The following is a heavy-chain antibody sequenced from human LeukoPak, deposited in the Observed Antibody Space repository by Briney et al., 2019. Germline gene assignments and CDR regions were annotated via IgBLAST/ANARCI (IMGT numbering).Heavy chain of an antibody. CDR2: ISSSGAST. J-gene: IGHJ3*02. CDR3: AKGCTSTNCYEGDDAFDI. D-gene: IGHD2-2*01. V-gene: IGHV3-23*01. CDR1: GFTFSSYA. Sequence: GGSLRLSCAASGFTFSSYATSWVRQAPGKGLEWVSGISSSGASTYYADSVKGRFTISRDNSKNTLYLQMNSLQAEDRAVYYCAKGCTSTNCYEGDDAFDIWGHGTVVTVSS.